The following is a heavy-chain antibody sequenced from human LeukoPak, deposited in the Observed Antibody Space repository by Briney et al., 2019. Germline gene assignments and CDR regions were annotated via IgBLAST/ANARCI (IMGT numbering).Heavy chain of an antibody. J-gene: IGHJ5*02. CDR2: MSSSGIS. V-gene: IGHV4-61*02. CDR3: AKGAGPPWFDP. CDR1: GGSISSGSYF. Sequence: SQTLSLTCSVSGGSISSGSYFWSWIRQPAGKGLEWIGRMSSSGISTYSPSLKSRVTISIDTSRNQFSMNLNSVTAADTAVYYCAKGAGPPWFDPWGQGTLVTVSS. D-gene: IGHD6-19*01.